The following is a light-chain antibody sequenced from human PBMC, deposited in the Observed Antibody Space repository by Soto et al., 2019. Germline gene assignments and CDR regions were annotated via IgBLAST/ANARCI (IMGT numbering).Light chain of an antibody. CDR3: SSYTSSTTEV. V-gene: IGLV2-14*03. J-gene: IGLJ1*01. CDR2: DVS. CDR1: SSDVGGYNY. Sequence: GLTHRASVSGSPGQSIAISCTGTSSDVGGYNYVSWYQQHPGKAPKLMIYDVSSRPSGVSNRFSGSKSGNTASLTISGLQAGDEADYYCSSYTSSTTEVFGTGTKVTVL.